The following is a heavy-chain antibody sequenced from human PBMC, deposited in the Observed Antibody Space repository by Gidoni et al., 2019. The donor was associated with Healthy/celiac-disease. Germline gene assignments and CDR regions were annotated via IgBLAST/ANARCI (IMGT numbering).Heavy chain of an antibody. J-gene: IGHJ6*03. D-gene: IGHD5-12*01. CDR2: IYYSGST. Sequence: QVQLQESGPGLVKPSQTLSLTCTVSGGSISSGGYYWSWIRQHPGKGLEWIGYIYYSGSTYYNPSLKSRVTISVDTSKNQFSLKLSSVTAADTAVYYCARDRAINSGYSGYDDYYYYMDVWGKGTTVTVSS. V-gene: IGHV4-31*03. CDR1: GGSISSGGYY. CDR3: ARDRAINSGYSGYDDYYYYMDV.